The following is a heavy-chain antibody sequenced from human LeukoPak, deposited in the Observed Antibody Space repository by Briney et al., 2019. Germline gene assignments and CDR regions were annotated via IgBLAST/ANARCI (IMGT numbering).Heavy chain of an antibody. CDR3: ARGPLYVSGSYNWFDP. Sequence: SETLSLTCTVSGGSISSYYWSWIRQPAGKGLEWIGRIYSSGSTGYNPSLKSRVTMSVDTSKNQFSLKLNSGTAADTAVYYCARGPLYVSGSYNWFDPWAREPWSPSPQ. D-gene: IGHD3-10*01. CDR1: GGSISSYY. J-gene: IGHJ5*02. V-gene: IGHV4-4*07. CDR2: IYSSGST.